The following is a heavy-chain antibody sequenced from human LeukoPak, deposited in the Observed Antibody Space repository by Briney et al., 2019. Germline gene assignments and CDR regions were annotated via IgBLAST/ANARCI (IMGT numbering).Heavy chain of an antibody. CDR2: ISGSGGST. D-gene: IGHD3-22*01. CDR3: AKRPTYYYDSSGYFDY. V-gene: IGHV3-23*01. J-gene: IGHJ4*02. CDR1: GFTFSSHA. Sequence: SGGSLRLSCAASGFTFSSHAMSWVRQAPGKGLEWVSAISGSGGSTYYADSVKGRFTISRDNSKNTLYLQMNSLRAEDTAVYYCAKRPTYYYDSSGYFDYWGQGTLVTVSS.